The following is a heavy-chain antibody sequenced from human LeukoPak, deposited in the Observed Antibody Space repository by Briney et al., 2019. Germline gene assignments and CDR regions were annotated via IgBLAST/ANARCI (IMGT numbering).Heavy chain of an antibody. D-gene: IGHD1-1*01. CDR2: IRSKAYGGTT. CDR3: TRDRAYSFDY. V-gene: IGHV3-49*04. CDR1: GFSFGEYA. Sequence: GGSLRLSCTASGFSFGEYAMSWVRQAPGKGLEWVGFIRSKAYGGTTEYAASVKGRFTISRDDSKSIAYLQMSSLKTEDTAVYYCTRDRAYSFDYWGQGTLVTVSS. J-gene: IGHJ4*02.